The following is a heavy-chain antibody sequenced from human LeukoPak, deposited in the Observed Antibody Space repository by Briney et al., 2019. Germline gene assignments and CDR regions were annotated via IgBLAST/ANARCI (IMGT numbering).Heavy chain of an antibody. CDR3: ATSMAQDVDAFHI. CDR2: ISSSRTYI. J-gene: IGHJ3*02. V-gene: IGHV3-21*01. Sequence: PGGSLRLSCAASGFTFSTYSMNWVRQAPGKGLEWVASISSSRTYIYYADSVKGRFTISRDNAKNSLYLQMNNLRAEDTAMFYCATSMAQDVDAFHIWGQGTMVTVSS. D-gene: IGHD2-21*01. CDR1: GFTFSTYS.